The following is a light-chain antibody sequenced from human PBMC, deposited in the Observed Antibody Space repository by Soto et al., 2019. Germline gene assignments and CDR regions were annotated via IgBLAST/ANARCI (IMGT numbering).Light chain of an antibody. CDR2: DAS. Sequence: EIVMTQSPATLSVSPGERASLSCRASQSVRSALAWYQQKPGQAPRLLIYDASTRAAGIPARFSGSGSGTEFTLTISSLQSEDFAVYYCQQYNTWPPPWTFGQGTKVEIK. CDR1: QSVRSA. J-gene: IGKJ1*01. V-gene: IGKV3-15*01. CDR3: QQYNTWPPPWT.